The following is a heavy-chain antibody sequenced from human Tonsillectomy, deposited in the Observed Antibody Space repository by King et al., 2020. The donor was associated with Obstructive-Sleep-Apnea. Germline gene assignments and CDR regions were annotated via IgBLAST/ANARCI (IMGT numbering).Heavy chain of an antibody. J-gene: IGHJ3*01. V-gene: IGHV3-30*04. CDR1: GSGFTFSHYA. Sequence: VQLVESGGGVVQPGRSLRLSCAASGSGFTFSHYAMHWVRQSPGTGLVGVAVISNDGIKKYYADSGKGRFTLSRDNSKNTLYLQMSSLRAEDTAVYYCARSNTVGTTILDAFDVWGQGTMVTVSS. CDR3: ARSNTVGTTILDAFDV. D-gene: IGHD1-26*01. CDR2: ISNDGIKK.